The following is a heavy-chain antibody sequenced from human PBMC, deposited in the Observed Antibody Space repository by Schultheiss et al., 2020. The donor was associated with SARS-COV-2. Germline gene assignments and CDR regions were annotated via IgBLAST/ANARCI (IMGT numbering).Heavy chain of an antibody. Sequence: GGSLRLSCAASGFTFSDYYMSWIRQAPGKGLEWVSAISGSGGSTYYADSVKGRFTISRDNSKNTLYLQMNSLRAEDTAVYYCAKSHAGDPTMIVVVTPYYFDYWGQGTLVTVSS. CDR1: GFTFSDYY. CDR3: AKSHAGDPTMIVVVTPYYFDY. D-gene: IGHD3-22*01. CDR2: ISGSGGST. V-gene: IGHV3-23*01. J-gene: IGHJ4*02.